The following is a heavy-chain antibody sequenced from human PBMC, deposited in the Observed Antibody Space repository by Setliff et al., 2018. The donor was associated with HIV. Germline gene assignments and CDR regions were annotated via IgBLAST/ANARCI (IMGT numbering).Heavy chain of an antibody. V-gene: IGHV4-59*11. CDR2: IYYSGRT. J-gene: IGHJ4*02. CDR1: GGSISSHY. CDR3: AGDAGYKGAADY. Sequence: ASETLSLTCTVSGGSISSHYWSWIRQPPGKGLEWIGYIYYSGRTNYNPSLKSRVTISVDTSKNQFSLKLRSVTAADTAVYYCAGDAGYKGAADYWGQGTLVTVSS. D-gene: IGHD1-26*01.